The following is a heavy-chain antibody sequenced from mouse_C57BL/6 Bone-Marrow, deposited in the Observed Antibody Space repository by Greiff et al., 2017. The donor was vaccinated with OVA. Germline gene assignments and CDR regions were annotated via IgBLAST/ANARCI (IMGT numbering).Heavy chain of an antibody. V-gene: IGHV1-69*01. Sequence: VQLQQPGAELVMPGASVKLSCKASGYTFTSYWMHWVKQRPGQGLEWIGEIDPSDSYTNYNQKFKGKSTLTVDKSSSTAYMQLSSLTSEDSAVYYCARDALYDYDEGFDYWGQGTTLTVSS. D-gene: IGHD2-4*01. J-gene: IGHJ2*01. CDR2: IDPSDSYT. CDR1: GYTFTSYW. CDR3: ARDALYDYDEGFDY.